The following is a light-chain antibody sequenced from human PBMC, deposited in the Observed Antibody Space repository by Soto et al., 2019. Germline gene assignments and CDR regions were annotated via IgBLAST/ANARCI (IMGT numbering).Light chain of an antibody. CDR1: SSDVGSYNY. CDR2: DVS. J-gene: IGLJ1*01. V-gene: IGLV2-14*03. Sequence: QSALTQPASVSGSPGQSIIISCTGTSSDVGSYNYVSWYQHHPGKAPKFMIYDVSNRPSGVSNRFSGAKSGNTASLTISGLQAEDEADYYCSSYTTSGTLVFGSGTKLTVL. CDR3: SSYTTSGTLV.